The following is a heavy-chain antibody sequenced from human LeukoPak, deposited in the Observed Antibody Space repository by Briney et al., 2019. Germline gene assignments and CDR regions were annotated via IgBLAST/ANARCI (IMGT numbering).Heavy chain of an antibody. V-gene: IGHV4-34*01. CDR1: GGSFSGYY. D-gene: IGHD5-18*01. CDR3: ARGDSYRSGDYYMDV. J-gene: IGHJ6*03. CDR2: INHSGST. Sequence: SETLSLTCAVYGGSFSGYYWSWIRQPPGKGLEWIGEINHSGSTNYNPSLKSRVTISVDTSKNQFSLKLSSVTAADTAVYYCARGDSYRSGDYYMDVWGKGTTVTVSS.